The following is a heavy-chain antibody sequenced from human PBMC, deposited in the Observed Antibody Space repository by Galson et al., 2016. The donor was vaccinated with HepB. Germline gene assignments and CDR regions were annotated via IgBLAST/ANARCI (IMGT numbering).Heavy chain of an antibody. CDR2: INEDGSEE. CDR3: VKEPDYDVQ. Sequence: SLRLSCAASGFTFSAYGMHWVRQAPGKGLEWVANINEDGSEENYVDSVRGRFTISRSNAKNSLYLQMSRLRAGDTALYYCVKEPDYDVQWGQGTRVTVS. D-gene: IGHD3-22*01. CDR1: GFTFSAYG. V-gene: IGHV3-7*01. J-gene: IGHJ4*02.